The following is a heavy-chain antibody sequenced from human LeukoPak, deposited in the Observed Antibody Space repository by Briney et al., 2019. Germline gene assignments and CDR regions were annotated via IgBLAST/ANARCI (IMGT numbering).Heavy chain of an antibody. CDR2: INTNTGNP. J-gene: IGHJ6*03. Sequence: ASVKVSCKASGYTFTNYAMNWVRQAPGQGLEWVGWINTNTGNPTYAQGFTGRFVFSLDTSVSTAYLQISSLKTEDTAVYFCARNRISHHMDVWGKGTTVTVSS. CDR1: GYTFTNYA. CDR3: ARNRISHHMDV. D-gene: IGHD2-15*01. V-gene: IGHV7-4-1*02.